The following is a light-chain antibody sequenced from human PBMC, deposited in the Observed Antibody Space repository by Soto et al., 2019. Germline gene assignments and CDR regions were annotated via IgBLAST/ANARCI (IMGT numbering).Light chain of an antibody. Sequence: EIVLTQSPCTLSLSPGERATLSCRASQSASNSYLAWYQQQPGQAPRLLIYAASRRATGIPDRFSGSGSGTDFSLTISSLEPEDFAVYYCQQRRNFITFGQGTRLEIK. CDR3: QQRRNFIT. CDR1: QSASNSY. CDR2: AAS. J-gene: IGKJ5*01. V-gene: IGKV3D-20*02.